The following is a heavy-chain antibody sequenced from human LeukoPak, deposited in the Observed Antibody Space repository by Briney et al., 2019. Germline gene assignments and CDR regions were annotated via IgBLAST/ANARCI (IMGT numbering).Heavy chain of an antibody. V-gene: IGHV3-23*01. CDR2: ISGSAGST. CDR3: AKGRGVVPPDMDV. CDR1: VFTFSSYA. D-gene: IGHD2-2*01. J-gene: IGHJ6*03. Sequence: PGGSLRISCAASVFTFSSYAMSWVRQAPGKGLEWVSGISGSAGSTYYADSVKGRFTISRDNSKNTLFLQMNSLRAEDTAVYYCAKGRGVVPPDMDVWGKGTTVTVSS.